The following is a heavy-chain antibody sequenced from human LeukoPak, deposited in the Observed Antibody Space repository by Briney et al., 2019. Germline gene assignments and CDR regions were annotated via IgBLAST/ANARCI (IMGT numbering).Heavy chain of an antibody. J-gene: IGHJ5*01. D-gene: IGHD6-25*01. Sequence: SETPSLTCTVSGDSINSRYYWGWIRQPPGKGLEWIGSIYHSGTTSYKSSLKSRVTMSVDTSKNQFSLKVNSVTAADTAVYYCAREFGLSSGWFDYWGQGTLVTVSS. CDR3: AREFGLSSGWFDY. CDR1: GDSINSRYY. V-gene: IGHV4-38-2*02. CDR2: IYHSGTT.